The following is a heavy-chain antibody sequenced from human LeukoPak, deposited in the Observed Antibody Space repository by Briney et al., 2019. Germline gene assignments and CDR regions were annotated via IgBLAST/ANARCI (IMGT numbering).Heavy chain of an antibody. J-gene: IGHJ6*03. CDR1: GFILSDHG. V-gene: IGHV3-33*01. CDR2: IWSGSTTG. D-gene: IGHD1-1*01. Sequence: PGGSLRLSCAASGFILSDHGMHWVRQAPGKGLEWVALIWSGSTTGLHSASVEGRFTISRDRNTLYLQMNSLKAEDSAVYFCARDIWNDARYFMDVWGIGTTVTVSS. CDR3: ARDIWNDARYFMDV.